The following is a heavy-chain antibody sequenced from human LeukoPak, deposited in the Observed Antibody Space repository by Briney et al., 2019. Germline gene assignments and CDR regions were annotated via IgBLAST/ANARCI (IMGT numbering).Heavy chain of an antibody. CDR1: KFTFSNYA. CDR2: ISYDGATN. V-gene: IGHV3-30*04. J-gene: IGHJ4*02. Sequence: GGSLRLSCVASKFTFSNYAIHWVRQAPGKGLEWVAFISYDGATNYYAESVKGRFTISRDTSKNTVYLQMNSLRGEDTAVYYCARDRASSGSELDYWGQGTLVTVSS. D-gene: IGHD6-19*01. CDR3: ARDRASSGSELDY.